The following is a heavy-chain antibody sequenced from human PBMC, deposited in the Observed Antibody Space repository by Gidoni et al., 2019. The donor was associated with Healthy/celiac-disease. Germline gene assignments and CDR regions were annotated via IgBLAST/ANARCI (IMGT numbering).Heavy chain of an antibody. D-gene: IGHD3-10*01. J-gene: IGHJ4*02. CDR2: IYPGDSDT. Sequence: EVQLVQSGAEVKTPGESLKISRKGSGYSFNNYWIGWVRQMPGKGLEWMGIIYPGDSDTRYSPSVQGQVTISADKSISTAYLKWSSLKASATAMYYCARQKDRGLFDYWGQGTLVTVSS. CDR3: ARQKDRGLFDY. V-gene: IGHV5-51*01. CDR1: GYSFNNYW.